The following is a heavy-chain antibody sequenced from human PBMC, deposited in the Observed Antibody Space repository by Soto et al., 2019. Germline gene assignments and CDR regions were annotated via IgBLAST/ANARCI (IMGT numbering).Heavy chain of an antibody. CDR2: ISGSGGST. Sequence: PGGSLRLSCVASGFTFSSYAMSWVRQAPGKGLEWVSAISGSGGSTYYADSVKGRFTISRDNSKNTLYLQMNSLRAEDTAVYYCAKPSSGSYYTPLFDYWGQGTLVTVSS. CDR3: AKPSSGSYYTPLFDY. V-gene: IGHV3-23*01. J-gene: IGHJ4*02. D-gene: IGHD3-10*01. CDR1: GFTFSSYA.